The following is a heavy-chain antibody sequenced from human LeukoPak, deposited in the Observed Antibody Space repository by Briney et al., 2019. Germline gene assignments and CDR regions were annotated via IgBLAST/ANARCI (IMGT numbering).Heavy chain of an antibody. D-gene: IGHD3-22*01. Sequence: GESLKISCKGSGYSFTSYWIGWVRQMPGKGLEWMGIIYPGDSDTRYSPSFQGQVTISADKSISTAYLQWSSLKASDTAMYYCARLPRSGGNYGSSGSTPLALDIWGQGTMVTVSS. CDR1: GYSFTSYW. CDR3: ARLPRSGGNYGSSGSTPLALDI. J-gene: IGHJ3*02. V-gene: IGHV5-51*01. CDR2: IYPGDSDT.